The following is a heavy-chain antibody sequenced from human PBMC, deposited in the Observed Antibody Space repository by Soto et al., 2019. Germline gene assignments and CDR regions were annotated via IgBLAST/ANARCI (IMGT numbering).Heavy chain of an antibody. CDR2: IIPVFGII. V-gene: IGHV1-69*01. CDR3: AGGRIVVAGSSAYYSMDV. CDR1: GGNPSNSA. Sequence: QVHLLLQSGAEVKKPGSSVKVACKASGGNPSNSAISWVRQAPGQGLEWMGGIIPVFGIISHAQNCQGRVTITADESTSTAYMELSSLRSEDTAVYFCAGGRIVVAGSSAYYSMDVWGQGTTVTVSS. J-gene: IGHJ6*02. D-gene: IGHD6-19*01.